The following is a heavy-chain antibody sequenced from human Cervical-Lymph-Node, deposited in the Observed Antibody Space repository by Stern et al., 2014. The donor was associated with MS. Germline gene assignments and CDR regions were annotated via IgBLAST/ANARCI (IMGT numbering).Heavy chain of an antibody. Sequence: EVQLVESGGNLVQPGGSRRLSCAVSGFTVTNNYMSWVRQAPGKGLEWVSVIYSGGDTYYADSVKGRFTISRGKSKNTLYLQMNSMTEEDTAVYYCVRGTDMDVWGQGTTVTVSS. CDR3: VRGTDMDV. CDR2: IYSGGDT. CDR1: GFTVTNNY. J-gene: IGHJ6*02. V-gene: IGHV3-66*01.